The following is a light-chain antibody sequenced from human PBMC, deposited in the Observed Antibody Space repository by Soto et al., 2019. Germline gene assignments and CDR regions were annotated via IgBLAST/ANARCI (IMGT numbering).Light chain of an antibody. CDR3: QQYGSSPSMYT. CDR2: GAS. Sequence: EIVLTQSPGTLSLSPGERATLSCRASQSVGSSDLAWYQQKPGQAPRLLIYGASSRATGIPDRFSGSGSGTDFTLTISRLEPEDFAVYYCQQYGSSPSMYTFGQGTKLEIK. V-gene: IGKV3-20*01. CDR1: QSVGSSD. J-gene: IGKJ2*01.